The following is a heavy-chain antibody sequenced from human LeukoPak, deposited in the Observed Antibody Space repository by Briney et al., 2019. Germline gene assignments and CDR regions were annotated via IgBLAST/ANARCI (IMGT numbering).Heavy chain of an antibody. CDR1: GGSISSYY. V-gene: IGHV4-59*01. D-gene: IGHD3-10*01. CDR2: IYYSGST. CDR3: ASTHMVRGVHNWFDP. Sequence: YPSETLSLTCTVSGGSISSYYWSWIRQPPGKGLEWIGYIYYSGSTNYNPSLKSRVTISVDTSKNQFSLKLSSVTAADTAVYYCASTHMVRGVHNWFDPWGQGTLVTVSS. J-gene: IGHJ5*02.